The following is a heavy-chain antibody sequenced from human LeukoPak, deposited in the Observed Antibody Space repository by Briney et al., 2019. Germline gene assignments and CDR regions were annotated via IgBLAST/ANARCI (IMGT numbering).Heavy chain of an antibody. CDR2: ISSSSSYI. CDR3: ARADYSNSDYYYYGMDV. Sequence: GGSLRLSCAASGFTFSSYAMSWVRQAPGKGLEWVSSISSSSSYIYYADSVKGRFTISRDNAKNSLYLQMNSLRAEDTAVYYCARADYSNSDYYYYGMDVWGQGTTVTVSS. D-gene: IGHD4-11*01. V-gene: IGHV3-21*04. CDR1: GFTFSSYA. J-gene: IGHJ6*02.